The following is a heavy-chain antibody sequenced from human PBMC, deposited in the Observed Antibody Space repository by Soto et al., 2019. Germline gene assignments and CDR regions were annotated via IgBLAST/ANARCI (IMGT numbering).Heavy chain of an antibody. CDR3: ARVTFDTIFGVVIIGWFDP. D-gene: IGHD3-3*01. Sequence: WASVNVSCKSSGYTFTSYCISWVRQAPGQGLEWMGWISAYNGNTNYAQKLQGRVTMTTDTSTSTAYMELRSLRSDDTAVYYCARVTFDTIFGVVIIGWFDPWGQGTLVTVSS. CDR2: ISAYNGNT. J-gene: IGHJ5*02. V-gene: IGHV1-18*01. CDR1: GYTFTSYC.